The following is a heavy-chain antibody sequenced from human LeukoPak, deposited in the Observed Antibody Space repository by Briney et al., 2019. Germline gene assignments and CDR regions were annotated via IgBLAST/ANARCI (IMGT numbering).Heavy chain of an antibody. Sequence: PSEALSLTSTVSGGSISSYYWSWIRQPPGKGLEWIGYIYTSGSTNYNPSLKSRVTISVDTSKNQFSLKLSSVTAADTAVYYCARHHSSSSYFDYWGQGTLVTVSS. CDR1: GGSISSYY. D-gene: IGHD6-6*01. V-gene: IGHV4-4*09. CDR3: ARHHSSSSYFDY. J-gene: IGHJ4*02. CDR2: IYTSGST.